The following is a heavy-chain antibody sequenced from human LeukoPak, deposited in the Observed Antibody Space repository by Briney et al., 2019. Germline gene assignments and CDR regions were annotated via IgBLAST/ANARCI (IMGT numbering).Heavy chain of an antibody. J-gene: IGHJ4*02. CDR3: ARVRSRDQCLVPSVYFDF. D-gene: IGHD6-19*01. CDR2: INHSGST. Sequence: PSETLSLTCAVYGVSFSGYYWSWIRQPPRKGLEWIGEINHSGSTNYNPSLNSRVSLSVDTSKNQYSLKLSYVTAADTAVYYCARVRSRDQCLVPSVYFDFWGQGTRVTVTS. V-gene: IGHV4-34*01. CDR1: GVSFSGYY.